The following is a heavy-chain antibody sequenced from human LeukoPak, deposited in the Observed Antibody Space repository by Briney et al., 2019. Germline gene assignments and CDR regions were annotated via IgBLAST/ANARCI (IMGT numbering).Heavy chain of an antibody. CDR2: ISPDGSIT. J-gene: IGHJ4*02. V-gene: IGHV3-74*01. CDR3: ARGPFDY. Sequence: PGGSLRLSCSDSGFTLSTYWIHWVRQVPGKGLVWVSRISPDGSITTYADSVRGRFTISRDNAENTLYLQMNSLRAEDTAVYYCARGPFDYWGQGTLVTVSS. CDR1: GFTLSTYW.